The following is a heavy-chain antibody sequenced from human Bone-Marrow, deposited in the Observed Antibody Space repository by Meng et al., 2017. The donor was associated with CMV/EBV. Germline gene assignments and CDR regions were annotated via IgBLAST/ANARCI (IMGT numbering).Heavy chain of an antibody. Sequence: GESLKISCAASGFTFSSYWMSWVRQAPGKGLEWVANIKQDGSEKYYVDSVKGRFTISRDNAKNSLYLQMNSLRAEDTAVYYCARAVVVTDRSPLRYFALWGRGPRVTCSS. CDR2: IKQDGSEK. V-gene: IGHV3-7*01. CDR1: GFTFSSYW. CDR3: ARAVVVTDRSPLRYFAL. D-gene: IGHD2-21*02. J-gene: IGHJ2*01.